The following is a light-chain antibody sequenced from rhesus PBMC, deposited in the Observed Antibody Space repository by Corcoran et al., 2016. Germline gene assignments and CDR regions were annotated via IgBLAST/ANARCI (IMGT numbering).Light chain of an antibody. Sequence: DIQMTQSPSSLSASVGDKVTITCLASLGISSLLAWFQQKPGKAPKPLIYAASSLKRGVPSRFSGLGSRTDYTLPSSSLQPEDFATYSCQQSDVLPWTFGQGTKVDI. J-gene: IGKJ1*01. CDR1: LGISSL. CDR3: QQSDVLPWT. V-gene: IGKV1-19*01. CDR2: AAS.